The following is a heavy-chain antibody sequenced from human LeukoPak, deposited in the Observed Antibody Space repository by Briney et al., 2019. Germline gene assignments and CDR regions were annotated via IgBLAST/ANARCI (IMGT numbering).Heavy chain of an antibody. CDR1: GFIFSSYA. V-gene: IGHV3-23*01. Sequence: GGSLRPSYAASGFIFSSYAMSWVRQAPGNGREWVSAISGGGGSTYYADSVKGRFTISRDNSKNTLYLQMNSLRAEDTAVYYCAKDLVAGGGSYSYGSFDYWGQGTLVTVSS. D-gene: IGHD5-18*01. J-gene: IGHJ4*02. CDR2: ISGGGGST. CDR3: AKDLVAGGGSYSYGSFDY.